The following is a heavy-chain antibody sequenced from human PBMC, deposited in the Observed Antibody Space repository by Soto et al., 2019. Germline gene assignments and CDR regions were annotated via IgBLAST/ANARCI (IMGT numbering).Heavy chain of an antibody. Sequence: GESXKXSXKCSXXXXTNFLIVLXRXXXGKGLEWMGIIYPGDSDTRYSPSFQGQVTISADKSISTAYLQWSSLKASDTAMYYSAKAQRWLQFWEFDYCGQGTLVTVSS. D-gene: IGHD5-12*01. J-gene: IGHJ4*02. CDR3: AKAQRWLQFWEFDY. CDR1: XXXXTNFL. V-gene: IGHV5-51*01. CDR2: IYPGDSDT.